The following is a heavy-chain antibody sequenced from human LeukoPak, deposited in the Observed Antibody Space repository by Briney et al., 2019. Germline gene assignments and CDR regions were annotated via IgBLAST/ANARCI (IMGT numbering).Heavy chain of an antibody. CDR3: ARSSIAAAGRNFQH. CDR2: INHSGST. CDR1: GGSFSGYY. J-gene: IGHJ1*01. D-gene: IGHD6-13*01. Sequence: PSETLSLTCAVYGGSFSGYYWGWIRQPPGKGLEWIGEINHSGSTNYNPSLKSRVTISVDTSKNQFSLKLSSVTAADTAVYYCARSSIAAAGRNFQHWGQGTLVTVSS. V-gene: IGHV4-34*01.